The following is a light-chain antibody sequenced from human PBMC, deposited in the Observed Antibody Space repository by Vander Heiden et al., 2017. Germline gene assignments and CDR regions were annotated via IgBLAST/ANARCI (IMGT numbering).Light chain of an antibody. V-gene: IGLV2-11*01. CDR1: SSDVGGYNY. CDR3: CSYAGSYIWV. Sequence: QSALTQPRSVSGSPGQSVTISCTGTSSDVGGYNYVSWYQQHPGKAPKLMIYDVSKRPAGVPDRFSGSKSGNTASLTISVLQAEDEADYYCCSYAGSYIWVFGGGTKLTVL. CDR2: DVS. J-gene: IGLJ3*02.